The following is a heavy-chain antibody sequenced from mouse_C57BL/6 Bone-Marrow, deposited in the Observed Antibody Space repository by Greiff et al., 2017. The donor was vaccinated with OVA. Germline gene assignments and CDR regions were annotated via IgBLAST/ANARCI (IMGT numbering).Heavy chain of an antibody. CDR2: LSSGGSYT. J-gene: IGHJ3*01. Sequence: DVHLVESGGDLVKPGGSLKLSCAASGFTFSSYGMSWVRQTPDKRLEWVATLSSGGSYTYYPDSVKGRFTISRDNAKNTLYLQMSSLKSEDTAMYYCARHAYGSGCAYWGQGTLVTVSA. CDR1: GFTFSSYG. CDR3: ARHAYGSGCAY. V-gene: IGHV5-6*01. D-gene: IGHD1-1*01.